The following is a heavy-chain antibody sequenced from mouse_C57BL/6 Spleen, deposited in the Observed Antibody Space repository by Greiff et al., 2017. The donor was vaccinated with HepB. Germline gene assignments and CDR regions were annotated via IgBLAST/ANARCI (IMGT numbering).Heavy chain of an antibody. CDR2: VYPGDGDT. Sequence: QVQLQQSGAELVKPGASVKISCKASGYAFSSYWMNWVKQRPGKGLEWIGQVYPGDGDTNYNGKFKGKATLTADKSSSTAYMQLSSLTSEDSAVYFCARANYYGSSYVDFDYWGQGTTLTVSS. CDR1: GYAFSSYW. CDR3: ARANYYGSSYVDFDY. D-gene: IGHD1-1*01. V-gene: IGHV1-80*01. J-gene: IGHJ2*01.